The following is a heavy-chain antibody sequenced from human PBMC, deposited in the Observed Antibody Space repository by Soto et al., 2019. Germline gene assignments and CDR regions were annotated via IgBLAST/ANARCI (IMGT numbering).Heavy chain of an antibody. CDR2: ISYDGSNK. CDR1: GFTFSSYA. D-gene: IGHD2-15*01. J-gene: IGHJ2*01. CDR3: ARDGDIVVVVAAPRVSWYFDL. Sequence: QVQLVESGGGVVQPGRSLRLSCAASGFTFSSYAMHWVRQAPGKGLEWVAVISYDGSNKYYADSVKGRFTISRDNSKNTLYLQMNGLRAADTAVYYCARDGDIVVVVAAPRVSWYFDLWGRGTLVTVSS. V-gene: IGHV3-30-3*01.